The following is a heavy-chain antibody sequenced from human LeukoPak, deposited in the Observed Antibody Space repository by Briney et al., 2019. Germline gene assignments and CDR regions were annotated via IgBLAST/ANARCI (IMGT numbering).Heavy chain of an antibody. Sequence: GGSLRLSCAASGFTFSSYAMSWVRQTPGKGLEWVANIKQDGSEKHYVDSVNGRFTISRDNARNSLYLQMSSLRVEDTAVYYCASNWNYVRGYGMDVWGQGTTVTVSS. CDR3: ASNWNYVRGYGMDV. J-gene: IGHJ6*02. V-gene: IGHV3-7*01. D-gene: IGHD1-7*01. CDR2: IKQDGSEK. CDR1: GFTFSSYA.